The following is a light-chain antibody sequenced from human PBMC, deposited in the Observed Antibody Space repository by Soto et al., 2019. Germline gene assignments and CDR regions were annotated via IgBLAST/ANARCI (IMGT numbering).Light chain of an antibody. J-gene: IGKJ1*01. V-gene: IGKV3-11*01. CDR2: ATS. CDR1: QSVSGY. Sequence: EIVLTQSPASLSLSAGDRATITCRASQSVSGYLAWYQHKPGQAPKLLIYATSSLATGIPARFSGSGSGTDFTLTISSLQPEDFATYYCQHCNSYPEAFGQGTKVDIK. CDR3: QHCNSYPEA.